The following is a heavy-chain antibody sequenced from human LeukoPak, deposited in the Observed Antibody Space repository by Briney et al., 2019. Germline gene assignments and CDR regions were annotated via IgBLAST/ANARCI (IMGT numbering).Heavy chain of an antibody. J-gene: IGHJ4*02. Sequence: GGSLRLSCAASGFTFGRHWRSWVRQAPGKGLEWVAHMNQGGSETTNVDSVKGRFTISRDDAKNLVFLQMNSLRVEDTAVYYCARDGVAGGFDYWGQGILVTVSS. CDR2: MNQGGSET. D-gene: IGHD6-19*01. CDR3: ARDGVAGGFDY. V-gene: IGHV3-7*01. CDR1: GFTFGRHW.